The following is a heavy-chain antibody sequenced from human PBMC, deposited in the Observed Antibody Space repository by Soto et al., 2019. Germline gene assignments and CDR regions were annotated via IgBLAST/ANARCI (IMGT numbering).Heavy chain of an antibody. D-gene: IGHD5-12*01. CDR2: IRSNGFNT. Sequence: EVKLLESGGDFIQAGGSLRLSCSASGFSFNSYAMTWVRQAPGKGLEWVSSIRSNGFNTFNTDSVRGRFTVSRDNSKDTLYLQMDTLRAEDTAVYYCAKDRYSAYAIGGGGFDYLGQGVLVTVSS. CDR1: GFSFNSYA. J-gene: IGHJ4*02. CDR3: AKDRYSAYAIGGGGFDY. V-gene: IGHV3-23*01.